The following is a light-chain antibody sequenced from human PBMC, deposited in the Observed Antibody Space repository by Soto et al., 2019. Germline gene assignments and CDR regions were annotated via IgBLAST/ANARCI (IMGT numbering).Light chain of an antibody. CDR3: AAWDDSLNAVV. V-gene: IGLV1-36*01. CDR1: SSNIGNNA. Sequence: QSVLSQPPSVSGAPRQRVTISCSGSSSNIGNNAVNWFQQLPGKAPKLLIYYDDLLTAGVSDRFSGSKSGTSASLAISALQSEDEADYHRAAWDDSLNAVVFGGGTKLTVL. CDR2: YDD. J-gene: IGLJ2*01.